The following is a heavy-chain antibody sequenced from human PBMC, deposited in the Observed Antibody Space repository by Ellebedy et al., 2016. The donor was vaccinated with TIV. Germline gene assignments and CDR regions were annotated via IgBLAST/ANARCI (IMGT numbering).Heavy chain of an antibody. D-gene: IGHD5-18*01. CDR2: IRYDGSNK. CDR3: AKDGGYSYGLGKDY. J-gene: IGHJ4*02. V-gene: IGHV3-30*02. Sequence: GESLKISCAASGFTFSSYSMNWVRQAPGKGLEWVAFIRYDGSNKYYADSVKGRFTISRDNSKNTLYLQMNSLRAEDTAVYYCAKDGGYSYGLGKDYWGQGTLVTVSS. CDR1: GFTFSSYS.